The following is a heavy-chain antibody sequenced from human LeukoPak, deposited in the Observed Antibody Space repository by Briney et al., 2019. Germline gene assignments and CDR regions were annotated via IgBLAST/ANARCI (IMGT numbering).Heavy chain of an antibody. Sequence: SETLSLTCAVYGGSFSGYYWSWIRQPPGKRLEWIGEINHSGSTNYNPSLKSRVTISVDTSKNQFSLKLSSVTAADTAVYYCARYVTGRRYYGSGSYYQAGYFAYWGQGTLVTVSS. CDR3: ARYVTGRRYYGSGSYYQAGYFAY. CDR2: INHSGST. CDR1: GGSFSGYY. D-gene: IGHD3-10*01. J-gene: IGHJ4*02. V-gene: IGHV4-34*01.